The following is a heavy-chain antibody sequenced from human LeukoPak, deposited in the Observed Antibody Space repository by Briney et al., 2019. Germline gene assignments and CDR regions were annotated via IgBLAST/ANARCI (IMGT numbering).Heavy chain of an antibody. V-gene: IGHV4-59*12. CDR1: GGSISSYY. Sequence: RTSETLPLTCTVSGGSISSYYWSWIRQPPGKGLEWIGYIYYSGSTNYNPSLKSRVTISVDTSKNQFSLKLSSVTAADMAVYYCARVCVGGSSCMDVWGKGTTVTISS. J-gene: IGHJ6*03. D-gene: IGHD3-16*01. CDR3: ARVCVGGSSCMDV. CDR2: IYYSGST.